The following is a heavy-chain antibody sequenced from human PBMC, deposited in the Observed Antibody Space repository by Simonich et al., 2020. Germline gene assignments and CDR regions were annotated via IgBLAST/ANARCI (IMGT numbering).Heavy chain of an antibody. Sequence: QVQLVQSGAEVKKPGASVKVSCKASGYTFTGYYMHWVRQAPGQGLEWMGWNNPNRGGTNYAQKFQGRVTMTRDTSISTAYMELSRLRSDDTAVYYCARGLLSGIYYAFDIWGQGTMVTVSS. J-gene: IGHJ3*02. CDR2: NNPNRGGT. D-gene: IGHD1-26*01. V-gene: IGHV1-2*02. CDR1: GYTFTGYY. CDR3: ARGLLSGIYYAFDI.